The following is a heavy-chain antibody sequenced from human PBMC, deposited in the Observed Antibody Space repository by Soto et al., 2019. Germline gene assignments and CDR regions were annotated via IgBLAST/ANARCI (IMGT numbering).Heavy chain of an antibody. CDR2: ISYDGSNK. CDR3: AKDLRAAAAIDY. CDR1: GFTFSSYG. V-gene: IGHV3-30*18. D-gene: IGHD6-13*01. Sequence: SGGSLRLSCAASGFTFSSYGMHWVRQAPGKGLEWVAVISYDGSNKYYADSVKGRFTISRDNSKNTLYLQMNSLRAEDTAVYYCAKDLRAAAAIDYWGQGTLVTVSS. J-gene: IGHJ4*02.